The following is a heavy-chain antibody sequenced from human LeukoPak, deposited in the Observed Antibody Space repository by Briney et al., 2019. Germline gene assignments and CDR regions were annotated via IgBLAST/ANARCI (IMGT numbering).Heavy chain of an antibody. J-gene: IGHJ6*03. CDR1: GYTFTGYY. CDR2: INPNSGGT. D-gene: IGHD3-10*01. Sequence: ASLKVSCKASGYTFTGYYMHWVRQAPGQGLEWMGWINPNSGGTNYAQKFQGRVTMTRDTSISTAYMELSSLRSEDTAVYYCARLGGSGSYYNYYYYYMDVWGKGTTVTISS. V-gene: IGHV1-2*02. CDR3: ARLGGSGSYYNYYYYYMDV.